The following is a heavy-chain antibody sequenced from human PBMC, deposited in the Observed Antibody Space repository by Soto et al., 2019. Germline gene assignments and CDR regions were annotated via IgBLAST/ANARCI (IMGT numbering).Heavy chain of an antibody. CDR3: ARVDCSGGSCYSDY. D-gene: IGHD2-15*01. Sequence: PSETLSLTCTVSGGSISSGDYYWSWIRQPPGKGLEWIGYIYYSGSTYYNPSLKSRVTISVDTSKNQFSLKLSSVTAADTAVYYCARVDCSGGSCYSDYWGQGTLVTVSS. J-gene: IGHJ4*02. CDR2: IYYSGST. CDR1: GGSISSGDYY. V-gene: IGHV4-30-4*01.